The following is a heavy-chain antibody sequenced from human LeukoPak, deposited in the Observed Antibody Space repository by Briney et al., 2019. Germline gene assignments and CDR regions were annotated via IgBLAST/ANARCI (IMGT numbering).Heavy chain of an antibody. CDR1: GGSFSGYY. D-gene: IGHD3-22*01. CDR3: ARGRSGITMIVVVPRALDY. CDR2: INHSGST. Sequence: SETLSLTCAVYGGSFSGYYWSWIRQPPGKGLEWIGEINHSGSTNYNPSLKSRVTISVDTSKNQFSLKLSSVTAADTAVYYCARGRSGITMIVVVPRALDYWGQGTLVTVSS. J-gene: IGHJ4*02. V-gene: IGHV4-34*01.